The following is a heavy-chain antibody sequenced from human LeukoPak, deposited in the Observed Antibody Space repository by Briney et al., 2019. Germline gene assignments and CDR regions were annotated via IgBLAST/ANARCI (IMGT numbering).Heavy chain of an antibody. V-gene: IGHV3-7*03. CDR1: GFNFSNYW. CDR2: IKHDGSEK. J-gene: IGHJ4*02. Sequence: GGSLRLSCVVSGFNFSNYWMNWVRQAPGKGLEWVANIKHDGSEKYYVDSVKGRFSISRDNAKKSLYLQMNSLRAEDTAVYYCARVGDFWSGYRSVDYWGQGTLVTVSS. CDR3: ARVGDFWSGYRSVDY. D-gene: IGHD3-3*01.